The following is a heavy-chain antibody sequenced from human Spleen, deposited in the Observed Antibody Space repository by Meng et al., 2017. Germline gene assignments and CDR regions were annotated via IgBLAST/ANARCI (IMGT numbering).Heavy chain of an antibody. CDR3: ARGSSSLYYFDY. V-gene: IGHV4-59*01. D-gene: IGHD6-13*01. CDR2: IYYSGST. Sequence: GSLRLSCTVSGGSISSYYWSWIRQPPGKGLEWIGYIYYSGSTNYNPSLKSRVTISVDTSKNQFSLKLSSVTAADTAVYYCARGSSSLYYFDYWGQGTLVTVSS. J-gene: IGHJ4*02. CDR1: GGSISSYY.